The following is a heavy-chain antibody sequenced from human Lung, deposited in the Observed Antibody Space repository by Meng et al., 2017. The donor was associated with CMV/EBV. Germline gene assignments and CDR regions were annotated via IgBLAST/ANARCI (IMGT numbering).Heavy chain of an antibody. D-gene: IGHD3-22*01. CDR3: LREGYFDNSAFDP. CDR2: IFHSGTT. V-gene: IGHV4-39*07. Sequence: QLQLQESGPGLVKPSETLSLTCTVSGGSISSSDYYWGWVRQPPGKGLEWIGSIFHSGTTYYNPSLKRRLTISVDTSKNQFSLKLTSVTAADTAVYYCLREGYFDNSAFDPWGQGTLVTVSS. CDR1: GGSISSSDYY. J-gene: IGHJ5*02.